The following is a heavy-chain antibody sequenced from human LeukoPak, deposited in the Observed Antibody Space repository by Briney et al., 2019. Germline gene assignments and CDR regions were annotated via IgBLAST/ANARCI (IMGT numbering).Heavy chain of an antibody. CDR2: INHSEST. D-gene: IGHD3-16*02. Sequence: SETLSLTCAVYGGSFSGYYWSWIRQPPGKGLEWIGEINHSESTNYNPSLKSRVTISVDTSKNQFSLKLSSVTAADTAVYYCARGVPDDYVWGSYRYDAFDIWGQGTMVTVSS. CDR1: GGSFSGYY. V-gene: IGHV4-34*01. J-gene: IGHJ3*02. CDR3: ARGVPDDYVWGSYRYDAFDI.